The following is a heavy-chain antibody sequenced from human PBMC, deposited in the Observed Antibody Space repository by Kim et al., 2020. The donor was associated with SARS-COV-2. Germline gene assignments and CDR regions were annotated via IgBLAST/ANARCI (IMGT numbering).Heavy chain of an antibody. J-gene: IGHJ4*02. CDR2: ISWNSGSI. V-gene: IGHV3-9*01. D-gene: IGHD3-3*01. Sequence: GGSLRLSCAASGFTFGDYAMHWVRQAPGKGLEGVSGISWNSGSIGYADSVKGRFTISRDNAKNSLYLQMNSLRAEDTALYYCAKDYQKTIFGVVIWYYFDYWGQGTLVTVSS. CDR3: AKDYQKTIFGVVIWYYFDY. CDR1: GFTFGDYA.